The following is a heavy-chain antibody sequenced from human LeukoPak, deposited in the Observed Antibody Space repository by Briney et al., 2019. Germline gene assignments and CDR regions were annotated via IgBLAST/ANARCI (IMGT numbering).Heavy chain of an antibody. CDR1: GYSFTRYY. CDR3: ARGGDDYGMDV. V-gene: IGHV1-46*01. D-gene: IGHD3-16*01. CDR2: INPRGGGT. J-gene: IGHJ6*02. Sequence: GASVTVSCKASGYSFTRYYMHWVRQAPGQGLEWMGIINPRGGGTTYAQKFQGRVTMTRDTSTSTVYMELSSLRSEATAVYYCARGGDDYGMDVWGQGTTVTVAS.